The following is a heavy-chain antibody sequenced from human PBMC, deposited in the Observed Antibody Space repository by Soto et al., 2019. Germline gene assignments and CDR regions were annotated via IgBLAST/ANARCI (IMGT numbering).Heavy chain of an antibody. CDR1: GFTFSSYW. J-gene: IGHJ4*02. CDR2: IKQDGSEK. V-gene: IGHV3-7*01. CDR3: ARDKVAGLFDY. D-gene: IGHD6-19*01. Sequence: GGSLRLSCADSGFTFSSYWMSWVRQAPGKGLEWVANIKQDGSEKYYVDSVKGRFTISRDNAKNSLYLQMNSLRAEDTAVYYCARDKVAGLFDYWGQGTLVTVSS.